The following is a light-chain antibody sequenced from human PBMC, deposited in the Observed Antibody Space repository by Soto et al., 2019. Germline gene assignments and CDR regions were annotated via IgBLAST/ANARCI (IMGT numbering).Light chain of an antibody. V-gene: IGLV2-14*03. J-gene: IGLJ1*01. Sequence: QSALTQPASVSGSPGQSITISCTGGSNDIGAYSFVSWYQQHPGKAPQLLIFDVSSRPSGISSRFSGDKSGNTASLAISGLVPEDEAFYYCSSYTTINTQIFGSGTKVTVL. CDR1: SNDIGAYSF. CDR2: DVS. CDR3: SSYTTINTQI.